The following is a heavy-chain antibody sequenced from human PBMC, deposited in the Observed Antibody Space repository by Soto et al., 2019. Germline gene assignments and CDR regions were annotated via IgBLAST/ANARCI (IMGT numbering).Heavy chain of an antibody. CDR2: ISGSGGST. Sequence: EVQLLESGGGLVQPGGSLRLSCAASGFTFSSYAMSWVRQAPGKGLEWVSAISGSGGSTYYADSVKGRFTISRDNSKNTLYLQINSLRAEDTAVYYCAPHLWFGELYYWGQGTLGHVSS. D-gene: IGHD3-10*01. J-gene: IGHJ4*02. CDR3: APHLWFGELYY. CDR1: GFTFSSYA. V-gene: IGHV3-23*01.